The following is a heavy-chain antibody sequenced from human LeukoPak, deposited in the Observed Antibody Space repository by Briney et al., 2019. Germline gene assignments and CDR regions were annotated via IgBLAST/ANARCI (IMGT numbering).Heavy chain of an antibody. D-gene: IGHD6-19*01. V-gene: IGHV3-21*06. Sequence: GGSLRLSCAASGFTFSSHSMNWVRQAPGKGLEWVSSISSSSSYIKYADSLKGRFTISRGNAKNSLYLQMNSLRAEDTAVYYCARDRYSSGWYGDYWGQGTLVTVSS. CDR2: ISSSSSYI. CDR3: ARDRYSSGWYGDY. CDR1: GFTFSSHS. J-gene: IGHJ4*02.